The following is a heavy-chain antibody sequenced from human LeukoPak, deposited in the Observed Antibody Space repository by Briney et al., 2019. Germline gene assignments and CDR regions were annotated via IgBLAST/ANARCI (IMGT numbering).Heavy chain of an antibody. Sequence: SETLSLTCTVSGGSMSGYFWSWIRQPPGKGLEWIGYIYYSGSTNYNPSLKSRVTISVDTSKNQFSLKLSSVTAADTAVYYCARSITSSWYGDFQHWGQGTLVTVSS. CDR3: ARSITSSWYGDFQH. CDR1: GGSMSGYF. CDR2: IYYSGST. D-gene: IGHD6-13*01. J-gene: IGHJ1*01. V-gene: IGHV4-59*01.